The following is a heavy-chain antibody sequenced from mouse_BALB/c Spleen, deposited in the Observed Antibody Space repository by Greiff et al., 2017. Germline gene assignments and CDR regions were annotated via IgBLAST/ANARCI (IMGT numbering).Heavy chain of an antibody. V-gene: IGHV14-3*02. Sequence: EVQLQQSGAELVKPGASVKLSCTASGFNIKDTYMHWVKQRPEQGLEWIGRIDPANGNTKYDPKFQGKATITADTSSNTAYLQLSSLTSEDTAVYYCARDYDYAAPFAYWGQGTLVTVSA. J-gene: IGHJ3*01. CDR1: GFNIKDTY. D-gene: IGHD2-4*01. CDR3: ARDYDYAAPFAY. CDR2: IDPANGNT.